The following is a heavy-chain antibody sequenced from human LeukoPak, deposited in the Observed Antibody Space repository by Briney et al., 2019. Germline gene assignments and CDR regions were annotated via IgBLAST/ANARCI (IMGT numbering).Heavy chain of an antibody. CDR1: TGSIRGDGYY. CDR3: ARADLAGYQEDFDF. J-gene: IGHJ4*02. D-gene: IGHD3-9*01. Sequence: SETLSLTCTVSTGSIRGDGYYWSWIRQHPGKGLEWLGHINSNGETHYNPSLKSRLTISVDTSKSQFSLELSSATAADTAVYYCARADLAGYQEDFDFGGQGALVTVSS. V-gene: IGHV4-31*03. CDR2: INSNGET.